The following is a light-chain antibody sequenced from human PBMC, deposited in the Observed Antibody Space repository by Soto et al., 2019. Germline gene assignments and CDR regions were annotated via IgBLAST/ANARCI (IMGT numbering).Light chain of an antibody. J-gene: IGKJ1*01. CDR3: QQYSSSSPWT. Sequence: DVQMTQVPTTLSASVGDRITITCRASQSISTWLSWHQQKPVEAPTPLIYDASSLESVVPFRFRGSGSGTEFTLTISSLQPDDFATYYCQQYSSSSPWTFGQGTKVDIK. CDR1: QSISTW. CDR2: DAS. V-gene: IGKV1-5*01.